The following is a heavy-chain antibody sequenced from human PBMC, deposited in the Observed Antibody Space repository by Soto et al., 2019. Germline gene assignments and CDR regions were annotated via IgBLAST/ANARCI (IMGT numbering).Heavy chain of an antibody. J-gene: IGHJ4*02. Sequence: PSETLSLTCTVSGDSISGYSWSWIRQPPGKGLEWIGYPSYSESTTSTPSLKSRVTISVDTSKNQFSLELSSVTAADTAVYFCARDGGTYLTRYFDSWGQGALVTVSS. CDR3: ARDGGTYLTRYFDS. CDR1: GDSISGYS. CDR2: PSYSEST. D-gene: IGHD3-10*01. V-gene: IGHV4-59*01.